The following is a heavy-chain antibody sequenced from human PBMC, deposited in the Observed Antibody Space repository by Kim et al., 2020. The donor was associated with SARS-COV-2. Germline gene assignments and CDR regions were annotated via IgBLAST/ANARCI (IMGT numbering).Heavy chain of an antibody. CDR3: ARDGGRVVIPDSMDEVPCYFDY. Sequence: GGSLRLSCAASGFTFKNYWMTWVRQAPGKGLEWVASTKEDGSEKYYLGSVKGRFTLSRDNAKNSLYLQMTSLRAEDTAIYFCARDGGRVVIPDSMDEVPCYFDYWGQGTLLTVSS. V-gene: IGHV3-7*01. J-gene: IGHJ4*02. CDR2: TKEDGSEK. D-gene: IGHD2-2*03. CDR1: GFTFKNYW.